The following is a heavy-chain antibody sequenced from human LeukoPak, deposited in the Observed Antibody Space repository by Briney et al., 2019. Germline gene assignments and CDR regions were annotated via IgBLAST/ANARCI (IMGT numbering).Heavy chain of an antibody. CDR1: FTFNFFG. V-gene: IGHV3-33*01. CDR2: ISSDGRT. J-gene: IGHJ6*02. D-gene: IGHD3-3*01. CDR3: ARDGPHYDLDV. Sequence: GRSLRLSCAASFTFNFFGLHWVRQAPGKGLGWVAFISSDGRTDYLESVKGRFTISRDSSKDSLFLQMNSLRVEDTAVYYCARDGPHYDLDVWGQGTTVTVSS.